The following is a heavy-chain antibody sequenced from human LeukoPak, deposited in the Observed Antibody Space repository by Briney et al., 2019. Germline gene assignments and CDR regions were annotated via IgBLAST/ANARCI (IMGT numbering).Heavy chain of an antibody. Sequence: GGSLRLACAAAGFSVSSYAMGWVRQAPGGGLEWVSAIIVSGGSTYYADYVKGRFTISSDNSKNTLYLKMNSLRAEDTDVHYCAKDQSYYYGSGSTNWFDPWGQGTLVTVSS. D-gene: IGHD3-10*01. CDR3: AKDQSYYYGSGSTNWFDP. J-gene: IGHJ5*02. CDR1: GFSVSSYA. V-gene: IGHV3-23*01. CDR2: IIVSGGST.